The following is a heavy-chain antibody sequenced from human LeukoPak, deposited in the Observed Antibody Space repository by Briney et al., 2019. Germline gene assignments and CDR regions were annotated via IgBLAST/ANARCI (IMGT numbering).Heavy chain of an antibody. D-gene: IGHD1-26*01. J-gene: IGHJ4*02. CDR2: IYYSGST. V-gene: IGHV4-39*01. CDR3: AKSGGYGLIDY. CDR1: GGSISRSRDY. Sequence: PSETLSLTCTVSGGSISRSRDYWGWIRQPPGEGLEWIGSIYYSGSTYYNPSLQSRVTISIETSKNQISLRLNSVTAADTAMYYCAKSGGYGLIDYWGQGTLVTVSS.